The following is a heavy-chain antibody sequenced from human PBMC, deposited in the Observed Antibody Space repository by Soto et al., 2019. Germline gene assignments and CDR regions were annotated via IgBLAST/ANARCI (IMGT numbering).Heavy chain of an antibody. J-gene: IGHJ3*01. V-gene: IGHV3-53*01. Sequence: EVQLVESGGGLIQPGGSLRLSCAASGFTVSSIDMSWVRQAPGKGLEWVSVIHSGGTTNYADSVKGRFTISRDNSKNTLYLQMNSLTAEDTAVYYCARDAFDLWGRGTMVTVSS. CDR2: IHSGGTT. CDR3: ARDAFDL. CDR1: GFTVSSID.